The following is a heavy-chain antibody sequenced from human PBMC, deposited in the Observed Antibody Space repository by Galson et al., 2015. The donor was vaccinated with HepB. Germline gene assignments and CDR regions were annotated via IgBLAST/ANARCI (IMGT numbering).Heavy chain of an antibody. V-gene: IGHV4-59*02. D-gene: IGHD2-8*01. Sequence: LSLTCSVSGVSVSSHYWNWMRQPPGKGLEWIGYNHYTGSTKCNPSLKSRLIMSTDTSKNQFSLKLSSVTAADTAVYYCARWRGEWNAFDIWGQGTVVTVSS. CDR2: NHYTGST. J-gene: IGHJ3*02. CDR3: ARWRGEWNAFDI. CDR1: GVSVSSHY.